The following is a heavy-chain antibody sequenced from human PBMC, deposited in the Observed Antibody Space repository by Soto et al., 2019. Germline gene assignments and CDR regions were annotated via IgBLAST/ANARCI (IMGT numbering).Heavy chain of an antibody. V-gene: IGHV1-18*04. D-gene: IGHD6-19*01. CDR1: GYTFTSYG. CDR2: ISAYNGKT. CDR3: ARGSSSGWDDFDY. J-gene: IGHJ4*02. Sequence: QVQLVQSGAEVKKPGASVKVSCKASGYTFTSYGISWVRQAPGQGLEWMGWISAYNGKTNYELKLQGRVTMNTDTSTDTAYMELRRLRSDVTAGYYCARGSSSGWDDFDYWGQGTLVTVSS.